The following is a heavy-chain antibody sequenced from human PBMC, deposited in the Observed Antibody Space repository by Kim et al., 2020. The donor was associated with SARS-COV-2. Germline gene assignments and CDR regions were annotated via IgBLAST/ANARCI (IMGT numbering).Heavy chain of an antibody. CDR2: ISYDGSNK. D-gene: IGHD2-2*01. J-gene: IGHJ4*01. Sequence: GGSLRLSCAASGFTFSSYAMHWVRQAPGKGLEWVAVISYDGSNKYYADSVKGRFTISRANSKNTLYLQMKSLRAEDTAVYYCARDHFSSTSCYSTQFDY. CDR3: ARDHFSSTSCYSTQFDY. CDR1: GFTFSSYA. V-gene: IGHV3-30-3*01.